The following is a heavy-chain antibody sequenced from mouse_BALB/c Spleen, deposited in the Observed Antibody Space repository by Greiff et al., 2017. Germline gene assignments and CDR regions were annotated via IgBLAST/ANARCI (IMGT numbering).Heavy chain of an antibody. D-gene: IGHD4-1*01. J-gene: IGHJ3*01. CDR2: IHYSGST. V-gene: IGHV3-1*02. CDR1: GYSITSCYS. Sequence: EVQLQESGPDLVKPSQSLSLTCTVTGYSITSCYSWHWIRQSTGNQLEWMGYIHYSGSTNYNPSLKSRISITRETSKNQFFLQLNSVTTEETATYDCACWDAGFAYGGKGTLVTVSA. CDR3: ACWDAGFAY.